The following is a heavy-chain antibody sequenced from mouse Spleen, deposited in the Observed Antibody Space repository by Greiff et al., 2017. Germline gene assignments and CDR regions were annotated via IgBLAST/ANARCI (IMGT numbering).Heavy chain of an antibody. CDR2: ISSGGSYT. D-gene: IGHD4-1*01. V-gene: IGHV5-6*01. CDR1: GFTFSSYG. J-gene: IGHJ2*01. Sequence: EVHLVESGGDLVKPGGSLKLSCAASGFTFSSYGMSWVRQTPDKRLEWVATISSGGSYTYYPDSVKGRFTISRDNAKNTLYLQMSSLKSEDTAMYYCARPLTGYFDYWGQGTTLTVSS. CDR3: ARPLTGYFDY.